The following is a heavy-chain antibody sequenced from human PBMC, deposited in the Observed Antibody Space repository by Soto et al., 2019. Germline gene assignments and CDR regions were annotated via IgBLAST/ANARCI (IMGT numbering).Heavy chain of an antibody. D-gene: IGHD3-9*01. CDR3: ARQHDHQTRVLNSKDYYYGMDV. Sequence: PSETLSLTCTVSGGSISSYYWSWIRQPPGKGLEWIGYIYYSGSTNYNPSLKSRVTISVDTSKNQFSLKLSSVTAADTAVYYCARQHDHQTRVLNSKDYYYGMDVWGQGTTVTVSS. V-gene: IGHV4-59*08. J-gene: IGHJ6*02. CDR1: GGSISSYY. CDR2: IYYSGST.